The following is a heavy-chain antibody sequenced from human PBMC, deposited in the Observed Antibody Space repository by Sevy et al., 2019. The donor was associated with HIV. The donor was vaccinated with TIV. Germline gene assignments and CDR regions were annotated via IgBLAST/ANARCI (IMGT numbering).Heavy chain of an antibody. CDR1: GFTFSSYG. Sequence: LSLTCAASGFTFSSYGMHWVRQTPGKGLEWVAVIWYDGSNKYYADSVKGRFTISRDNSKNTLFLQMNSLRAEDTAEYYCARDLPQYYGSGSYYDAFDIWGQGTMVTVSS. CDR2: IWYDGSNK. V-gene: IGHV3-33*01. J-gene: IGHJ3*02. D-gene: IGHD3-10*01. CDR3: ARDLPQYYGSGSYYDAFDI.